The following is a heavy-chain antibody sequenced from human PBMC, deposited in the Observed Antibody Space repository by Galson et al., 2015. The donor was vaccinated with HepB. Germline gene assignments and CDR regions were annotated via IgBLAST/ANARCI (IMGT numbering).Heavy chain of an antibody. CDR1: GYTFTGYY. CDR3: ARTQGRYNWNGGRNWFDP. D-gene: IGHD1-1*01. V-gene: IGHV1-2*02. Sequence: SVKVSCKASGYTFTGYYMHWVRQAPGQGLEWMGWINPNSGGTNYAQKFQGRVTMTRDTSISTAYMELSRLRSDDTAVYYCARTQGRYNWNGGRNWFDPWGQGTLVTVSS. J-gene: IGHJ5*02. CDR2: INPNSGGT.